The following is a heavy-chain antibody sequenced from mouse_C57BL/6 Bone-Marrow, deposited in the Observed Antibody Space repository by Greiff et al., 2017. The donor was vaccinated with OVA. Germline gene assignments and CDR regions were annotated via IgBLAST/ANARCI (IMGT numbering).Heavy chain of an antibody. CDR2: LAPSDSYT. CDR3: ARGGITTVVATRYAMDY. D-gene: IGHD1-1*01. Sequence: QVQLQQPGAELVKPGASVQLSCKASGYTFTSYWMQWVKQRPGPGLEWIGELAPSDSYTNYTQQFKGKATLTVSTSSITASRQLSSLTSEDSAVYYCARGGITTVVATRYAMDYWGQGTSVTVSS. J-gene: IGHJ4*01. CDR1: GYTFTSYW. V-gene: IGHV1-50*01.